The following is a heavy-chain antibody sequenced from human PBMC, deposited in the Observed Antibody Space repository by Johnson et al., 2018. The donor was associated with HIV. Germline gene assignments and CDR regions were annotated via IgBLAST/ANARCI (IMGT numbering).Heavy chain of an antibody. D-gene: IGHD3-22*01. CDR2: INSDGSTT. CDR1: GFTFSSYW. CDR3: ARGRPSGSHDAFDI. J-gene: IGHJ3*02. Sequence: MQLVESGGGLVQPGGSLRLSCAASGFTFSSYWMHWVRQAPGKGLVWVSRINSDGSTTSYADSAKGRFTISRDNAKNTLYLQMNRLRAEDTAVYYCARGRPSGSHDAFDIWGQGTMVTVSS. V-gene: IGHV3-74*02.